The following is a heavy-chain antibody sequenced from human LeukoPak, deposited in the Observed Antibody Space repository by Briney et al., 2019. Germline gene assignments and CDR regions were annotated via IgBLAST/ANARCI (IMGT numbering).Heavy chain of an antibody. CDR2: TRYDGSYV. CDR3: ARDTAWYTTHYYMDV. V-gene: IGHV3-30*02. J-gene: IGHJ6*03. CDR1: GFSFSSYG. D-gene: IGHD2-8*01. Sequence: GGSLRLSCAVSGFSFSSYGMQWIRQAPGKGPEWVAFTRYDGSYVYYANSVKGRFTISRDNSKNTLYLQMNSLRLEDSAVYYCARDTAWYTTHYYMDVWGKGTTVTVSS.